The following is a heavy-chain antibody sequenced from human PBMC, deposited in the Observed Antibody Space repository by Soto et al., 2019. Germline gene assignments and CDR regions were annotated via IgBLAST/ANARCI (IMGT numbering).Heavy chain of an antibody. CDR1: GGTFSSYS. CDR3: ARSMGYCSTTACYAQGGWFYP. Sequence: SVKVSCKASGGTFSSYSVSWVRQAPGQGLEWMGWIIAINGTADYAQKFQDRVTITRDTSASTAYMELSRLTSEDTAIYYCARSMGYCSTTACYAQGGWFYPWGQGTLVTVSS. CDR2: IIAINGTA. J-gene: IGHJ5*02. V-gene: IGHV1-69*05. D-gene: IGHD2-2*01.